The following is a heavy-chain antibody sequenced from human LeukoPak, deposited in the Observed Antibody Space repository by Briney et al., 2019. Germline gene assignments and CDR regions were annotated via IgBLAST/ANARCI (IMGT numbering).Heavy chain of an antibody. CDR2: IYSGGST. V-gene: IGHV3-66*02. D-gene: IGHD3-3*01. Sequence: GGSLRLSCAASGITVSSNYMSWVRQAPGKGLEWVSVIYSGGSTYYADSVKGRFTISRDNSKNTLYLQMNSLRAEDTAVYYCARDRITIFGVVIVNDAFDIWGQGTMVTVSS. CDR1: GITVSSNY. J-gene: IGHJ3*02. CDR3: ARDRITIFGVVIVNDAFDI.